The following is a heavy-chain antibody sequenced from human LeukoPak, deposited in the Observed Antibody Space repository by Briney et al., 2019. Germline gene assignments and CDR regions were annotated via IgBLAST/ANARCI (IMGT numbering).Heavy chain of an antibody. Sequence: PSQTLSLTCTVSGGSISSGGYYWSWIRQPPGKGLEWIGYIYHSGSTYYNPSLKSRVTISVDRSKNQFSLKLSSVTAADTAVYYCARTTTVTTRSFDYWGQGTLVTVSS. D-gene: IGHD4-17*01. CDR3: ARTTTVTTRSFDY. CDR1: GGSISSGGYY. J-gene: IGHJ4*02. CDR2: IYHSGST. V-gene: IGHV4-30-2*01.